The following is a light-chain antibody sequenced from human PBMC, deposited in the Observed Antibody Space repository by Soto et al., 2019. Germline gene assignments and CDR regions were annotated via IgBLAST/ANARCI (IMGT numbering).Light chain of an antibody. CDR2: DNN. V-gene: IGLV1-51*01. J-gene: IGLJ2*01. CDR1: SSNIGNNY. Sequence: QSVLTQPPSVSAAPGQKVTISCSGSSSNIGNNYVSWYQQLPGTAPKLLIYDNNKLPSGIPDQFSGSKSGTSATLGITGLQTGYEADYYCGTWDSSRSAVVFGGGTKLTVL. CDR3: GTWDSSRSAVV.